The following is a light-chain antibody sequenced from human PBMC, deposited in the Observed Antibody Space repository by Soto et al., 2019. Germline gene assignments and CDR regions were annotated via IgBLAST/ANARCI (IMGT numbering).Light chain of an antibody. CDR3: QQATSFPLT. Sequence: DIQMTQSPSSVFASVGDRVTITCRASQGISSWVAWYQQKPGKAPKLLIYAASSLRSGVPSRFSGSRSGTDFTLTISSLQPEVFATYYCQQATSFPLTFGGGTKVEIK. V-gene: IGKV1-12*01. CDR2: AAS. CDR1: QGISSW. J-gene: IGKJ4*01.